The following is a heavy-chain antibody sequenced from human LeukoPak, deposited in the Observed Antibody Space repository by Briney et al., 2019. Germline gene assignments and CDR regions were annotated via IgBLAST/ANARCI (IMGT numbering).Heavy chain of an antibody. CDR3: ARSYYDSSGPFDY. V-gene: IGHV1-69*05. Sequence: ASVKVSCKASGGTFSSYAISWVRQAPGQGLEWMGRIIPIFGTANYAQKFQGRVTITTDESTSTAYMELSSLRSEDTAVYYCARSYYDSSGPFDYWGPGTLVTVSS. CDR2: IIPIFGTA. J-gene: IGHJ4*02. CDR1: GGTFSSYA. D-gene: IGHD3-22*01.